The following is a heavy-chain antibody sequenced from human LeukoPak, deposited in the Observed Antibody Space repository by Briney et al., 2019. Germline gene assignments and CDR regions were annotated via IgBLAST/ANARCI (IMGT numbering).Heavy chain of an antibody. CDR3: ARVNLYGESALDY. V-gene: IGHV3-11*06. J-gene: IGHJ4*02. Sequence: GGSLRLSCAASGFTFSDYYMSWIRQAPGKGLEWVSYISGSSSYTNDADSVKGRFTISRDNAKKSLYLQMNSLRAEDTAVYYCARVNLYGESALDYWGQGTLVTVSS. D-gene: IGHD4-17*01. CDR1: GFTFSDYY. CDR2: ISGSSSYT.